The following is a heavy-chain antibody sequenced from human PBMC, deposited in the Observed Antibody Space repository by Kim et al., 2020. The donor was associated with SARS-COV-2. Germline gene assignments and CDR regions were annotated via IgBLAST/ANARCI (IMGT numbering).Heavy chain of an antibody. V-gene: IGHV3-9*01. CDR3: VSWAFYFGLDV. J-gene: IGHJ6*02. D-gene: IGHD1-26*01. CDR2: I. Sequence: IGYAESVRGRFTISRDNAKNSLYLQMNSLRPEDTALYYCVSWAFYFGLDVGGQGTTVIVSS.